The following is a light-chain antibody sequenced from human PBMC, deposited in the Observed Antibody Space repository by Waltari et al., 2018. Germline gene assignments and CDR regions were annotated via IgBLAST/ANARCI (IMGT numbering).Light chain of an antibody. CDR2: GNN. CDR1: TSNIGAGFP. CDR3: QSYDSSLSGSGV. V-gene: IGLV1-40*01. J-gene: IGLJ3*02. Sequence: QSVLTQPPSVSGAPGQRVTISCTGSTSNIGAGFPVHWYQQFPGTAPKLPIYGNNNRPPGVPDRFSGAKSGTSASLAITGLQAEDEGDYYCQSYDSSLSGSGVFGGGTKLTVL.